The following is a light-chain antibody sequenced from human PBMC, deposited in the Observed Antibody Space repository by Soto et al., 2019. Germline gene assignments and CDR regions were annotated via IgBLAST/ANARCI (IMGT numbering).Light chain of an antibody. CDR3: KQDNSFPIT. Sequence: DIVLTQSPGTMCLPPGERATLSGRSSQSVSSSYLAWYQQKPGQAPRLIIYGEYSRATGIQDRFSGSGSGTEFTLTVSSMQSEDFATYYCKQDNSFPITFGNGKRLEIK. CDR1: QSVSSSY. V-gene: IGKV3-20*01. J-gene: IGKJ5*01. CDR2: GEY.